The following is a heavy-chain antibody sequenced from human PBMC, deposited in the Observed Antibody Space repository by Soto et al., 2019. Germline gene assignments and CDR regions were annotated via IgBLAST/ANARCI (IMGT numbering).Heavy chain of an antibody. CDR1: GGSVSSGAYY. D-gene: IGHD1-1*01. Sequence: SETLSLTCAVSGGSVSSGAYYWSWIRQHPGKGLEWIGYIYYRGGTYYNPSLRGRITISSDTSKNQFSLKLSSVTAADTAVYYCARAPDGTVAFDVWGQGTLVTVPS. V-gene: IGHV4-31*11. J-gene: IGHJ4*02. CDR2: IYYRGGT. CDR3: ARAPDGTVAFDV.